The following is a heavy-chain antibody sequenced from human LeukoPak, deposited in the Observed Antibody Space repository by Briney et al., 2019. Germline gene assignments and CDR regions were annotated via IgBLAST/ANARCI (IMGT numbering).Heavy chain of an antibody. CDR2: ICPDGTVT. Sequence: GGSLRLSCAASGFTFSNYCMHWVRQIPGKGLVWVSRICPDGTVTNYADSVKGRFTIPRDNAKNMVFLQMNSLRADDTAVYYCVRDFRSADYWGQGILVTVSS. CDR3: VRDFRSADY. CDR1: GFTFSNYC. V-gene: IGHV3-74*01. J-gene: IGHJ4*02.